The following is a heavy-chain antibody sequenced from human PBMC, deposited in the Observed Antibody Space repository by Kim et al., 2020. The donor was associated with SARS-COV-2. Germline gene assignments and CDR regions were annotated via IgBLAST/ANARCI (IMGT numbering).Heavy chain of an antibody. J-gene: IGHJ6*02. V-gene: IGHV1-69*13. CDR2: IIPIFGTT. CDR1: GGSFKTYA. D-gene: IGHD6-13*01. CDR3: GTSPQLYTTRWYGYYYGVDV. Sequence: SVKVSCKASGGSFKTYAISWVRQAPGQGLEWMGGIIPIFGTTTYAQKFQGRVTITADESTKTAYMELTTLRSEDTAVYYCGTSPQLYTTRWYGYYYGVDVWGQGTTVAVSS.